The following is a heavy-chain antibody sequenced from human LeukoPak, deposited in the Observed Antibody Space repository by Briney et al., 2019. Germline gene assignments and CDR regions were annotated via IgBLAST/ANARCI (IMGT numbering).Heavy chain of an antibody. CDR2: ISSSSYI. V-gene: IGHV3-21*01. CDR1: GFTFSSYS. CDR3: ASVRYCSSTSCSDY. Sequence: GWSLRLSCAASGFTFSSYSMNWLRQAPGTGLEWVSSISSSSYIYYADSVKGRYTISRDNAKNSLYLQMNSLRAEDTAVHYCASVRYCSSTSCSDYWGQGTLVTASS. J-gene: IGHJ4*02. D-gene: IGHD2-2*01.